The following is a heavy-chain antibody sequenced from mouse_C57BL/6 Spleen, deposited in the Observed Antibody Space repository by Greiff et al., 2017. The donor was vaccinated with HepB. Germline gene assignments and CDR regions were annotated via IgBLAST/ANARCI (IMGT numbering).Heavy chain of an antibody. CDR2: INYDGSST. Sequence: EVQVVESEGGLVQPGSSMKLSCTASGFTFSDYYMAWVRQVPEKGLEWVANINYDGSSTYYLDSLKSRFIISRDNAKNILYLQMSRLKSEDTATYYCARGSYYSNYYFDYWGQGTTLTVSS. D-gene: IGHD2-5*01. J-gene: IGHJ2*01. V-gene: IGHV5-16*01. CDR1: GFTFSDYY. CDR3: ARGSYYSNYYFDY.